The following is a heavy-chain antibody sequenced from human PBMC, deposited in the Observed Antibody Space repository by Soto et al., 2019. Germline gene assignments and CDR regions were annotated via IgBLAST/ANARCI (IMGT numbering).Heavy chain of an antibody. Sequence: QVQLVQSGAEVKKPGASVKFSCRASGYTFTSYGISWVRQAPGQGLEWMGWINPYNSNTNYAQKLQGSVTMTTDTSTKTAYMERRSLRSADAAVYSCASDWFGIDYWGQGTLVTVSS. J-gene: IGHJ4*02. CDR2: INPYNSNT. D-gene: IGHD3-16*01. V-gene: IGHV1-18*01. CDR3: ASDWFGIDY. CDR1: GYTFTSYG.